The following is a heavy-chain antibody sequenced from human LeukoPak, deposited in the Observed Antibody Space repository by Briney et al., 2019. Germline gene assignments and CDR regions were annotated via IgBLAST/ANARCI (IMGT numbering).Heavy chain of an antibody. J-gene: IGHJ4*02. V-gene: IGHV3-11*06. CDR3: ARSMTTVTTIDY. Sequence: GGSLRLSCAASGFTFSVYYMSWIRQAPGKGLEWVSYISSSSSYTNYADSVKGRFTISRDNAKNSLYLQMNSLRAEDTAVYYCARSMTTVTTIDYWGQGTLVTVSS. CDR1: GFTFSVYY. D-gene: IGHD4-17*01. CDR2: ISSSSSYT.